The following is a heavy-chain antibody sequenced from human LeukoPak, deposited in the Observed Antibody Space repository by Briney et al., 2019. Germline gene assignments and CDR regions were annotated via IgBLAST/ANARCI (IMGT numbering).Heavy chain of an antibody. Sequence: GGSLRLSCAASGFTFTNYDMPWVRQAPAKGLEWVAVIWYDGSNKYYADSVKRRFTISRDNSKNTLYLQMNSLRAEDTAVYYCAKDPSPTRITMVRGGFDYWGQGTLVTVSS. D-gene: IGHD3-10*01. V-gene: IGHV3-33*06. J-gene: IGHJ4*02. CDR2: IWYDGSNK. CDR1: GFTFTNYD. CDR3: AKDPSPTRITMVRGGFDY.